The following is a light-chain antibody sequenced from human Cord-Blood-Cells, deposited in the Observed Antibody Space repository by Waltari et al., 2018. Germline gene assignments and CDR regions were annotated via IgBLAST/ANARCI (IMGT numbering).Light chain of an antibody. J-gene: IGKJ4*01. CDR3: QQSYSTPLT. CDR1: QSISSY. V-gene: IGKV1-39*01. Sequence: DIQMTQSPSSLSASVGDRVTITCRASQSISSYLNWYQQKPGKAPKLLINAESSLQSGVPARVSGSGSGTDFTLTISSLQPEDFATYYCQQSYSTPLTFDGGTKVEIK. CDR2: AES.